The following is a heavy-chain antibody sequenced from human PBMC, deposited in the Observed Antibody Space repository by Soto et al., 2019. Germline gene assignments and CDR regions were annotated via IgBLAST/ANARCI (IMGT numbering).Heavy chain of an antibody. CDR1: GGSISSGDYY. V-gene: IGHV4-30-4*01. CDR3: DSEVPANWFDP. Sequence: SETLSLTCTVSGGSISSGDYYWSWIRQPPGKGLEWIGYIYYSGSTYYNPSLKSRVTISVDTSKNQFSLKLSSVTAADTAVYYCDSEVPANWFDPWGQGTLVTVSS. CDR2: IYYSGST. D-gene: IGHD2-2*01. J-gene: IGHJ5*02.